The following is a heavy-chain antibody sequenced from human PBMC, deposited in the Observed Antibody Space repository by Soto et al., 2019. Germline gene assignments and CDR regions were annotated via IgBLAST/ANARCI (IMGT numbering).Heavy chain of an antibody. CDR1: GDSISNSRW. D-gene: IGHD6-19*01. V-gene: IGHV4-4*02. J-gene: IGHJ3*01. CDR3: AYSTGWYRHDV. CDR2: IFHSGDT. Sequence: QVQLQESGPGLVKPSGTLSLTCAVSGDSISNSRWWTWVRQPPGKGLEWIGDIFHSGDTNYNPSLKSRVFISVDKSQNQSSLKVSSVTAADTAVYYCAYSTGWYRHDVWGQGTWVTVSS.